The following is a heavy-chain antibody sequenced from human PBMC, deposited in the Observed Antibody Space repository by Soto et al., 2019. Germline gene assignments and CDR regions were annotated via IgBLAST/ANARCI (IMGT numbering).Heavy chain of an antibody. J-gene: IGHJ4*02. CDR3: ARGVGSSPPRY. CDR1: GGSISVYY. Sequence: KTSETLSLTCTISGGSISVYYWSWIRQSPRQGLEWIGYVYDNGRPYYSPSLESRVTISADTSKNQISLKLTSATAADTAVYYCARGVGSSPPRYWGRGTLVTVS. D-gene: IGHD3-9*01. CDR2: VYDNGRP. V-gene: IGHV4-59*01.